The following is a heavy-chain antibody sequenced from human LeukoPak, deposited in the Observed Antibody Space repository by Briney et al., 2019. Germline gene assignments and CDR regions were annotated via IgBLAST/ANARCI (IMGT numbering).Heavy chain of an antibody. Sequence: GRSLRLSCAASGFTFSSYAMHWVRQAPGKGLEWVAVISYGGSNKYYADSVKGRFTISRDNSKNTLYLQMNSLRAEDTAVYYCASRGSIAARPVNWFDPWGQGTLVTVSS. CDR3: ASRGSIAARPVNWFDP. CDR1: GFTFSSYA. CDR2: ISYGGSNK. V-gene: IGHV3-30*04. J-gene: IGHJ5*02. D-gene: IGHD6-6*01.